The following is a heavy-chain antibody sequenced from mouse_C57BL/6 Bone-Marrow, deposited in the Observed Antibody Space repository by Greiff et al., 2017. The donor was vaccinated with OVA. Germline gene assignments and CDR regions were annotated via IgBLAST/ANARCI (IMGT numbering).Heavy chain of an antibody. V-gene: IGHV14-3*01. Sequence: EVQLQQSVAELVRPGASVKLSCTASGFNIKNPYMHWVKQRPEQGLEWIGRIDPANGNTKYAPKFQGKATITADTSSNTAYLQLSSLTSEDTAIYYCARSGARDFDYWGQGTTLTVSS. CDR2: IDPANGNT. CDR3: ARSGARDFDY. J-gene: IGHJ2*01. CDR1: GFNIKNPY. D-gene: IGHD3-3*01.